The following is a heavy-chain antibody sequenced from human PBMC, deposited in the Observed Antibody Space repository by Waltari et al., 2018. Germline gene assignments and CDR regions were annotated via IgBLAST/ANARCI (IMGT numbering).Heavy chain of an antibody. CDR2: ISNDEIDT. Sequence: QVHLVESGGGVVQPGESLRLSCEPSVCIFTVYGMHWVRQAPGKGLEWVAFISNDEIDTYYVASVKGRFGVSRDNSKNTVYLQMDSLRPDDTAMYYCGPGLGLGYWGQGTLVTVSS. D-gene: IGHD3-16*01. V-gene: IGHV3-30*06. CDR1: VCIFTVYG. J-gene: IGHJ4*02. CDR3: GPGLGLGY.